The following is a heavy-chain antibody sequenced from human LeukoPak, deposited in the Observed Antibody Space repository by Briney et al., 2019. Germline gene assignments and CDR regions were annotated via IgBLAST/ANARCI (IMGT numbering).Heavy chain of an antibody. J-gene: IGHJ4*02. CDR1: GFTFSNYW. D-gene: IGHD6-19*01. CDR2: IKQDGSEK. CDR3: ASFRITVAGRTGLDY. V-gene: IGHV3-7*01. Sequence: GGSLRLSCAASGFTFSNYWMSWVRQAPGKGLEWVANIKQDGSEKYYVDSMKGRFTISRDNAKNSLYLQMNSLRAEDTAVYYCASFRITVAGRTGLDYWGQGTLVTVSS.